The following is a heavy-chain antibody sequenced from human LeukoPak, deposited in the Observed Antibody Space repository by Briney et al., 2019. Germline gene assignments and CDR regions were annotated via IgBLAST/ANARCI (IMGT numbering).Heavy chain of an antibody. D-gene: IGHD3-10*01. V-gene: IGHV4-59*08. J-gene: IGHJ4*02. Sequence: SETLSLTCTVSGGSISSYYWSWIRPPPGKGLEWIGYFYYSGSTNYNPSLKSRVTISVDTSKNQFSLKLSSVTAADTAVYYCARHAGSALFDYWGQGTLVTVSS. CDR3: ARHAGSALFDY. CDR1: GGSISSYY. CDR2: FYYSGST.